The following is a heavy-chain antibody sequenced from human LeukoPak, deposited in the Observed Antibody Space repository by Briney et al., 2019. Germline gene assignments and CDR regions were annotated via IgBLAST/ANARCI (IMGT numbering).Heavy chain of an antibody. J-gene: IGHJ4*02. CDR2: VNGSGDTT. CDR1: GFIFSNYA. D-gene: IGHD6-19*01. CDR3: AKDLRAVAGRGPFDY. Sequence: GGSLRLSCAASGFIFSNYAMSWVRQAPGKGPEWVSAVNGSGDTTYYADSVKGRFTISRDNSKNTKYLEMNGLRAEDTAVYYCAKDLRAVAGRGPFDYWGQGTLVTVSS. V-gene: IGHV3-23*01.